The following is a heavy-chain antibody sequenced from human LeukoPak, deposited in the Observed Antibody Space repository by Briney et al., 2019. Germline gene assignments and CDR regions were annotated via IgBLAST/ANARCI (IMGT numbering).Heavy chain of an antibody. Sequence: PSETLSLSCTVSGGSISSSSYYWGWIRQPPGKGLEWIGYIHYSGSTNYNPSLKSRVTISVDTSKNQFSLKLSSVTAADTAVYYCARSAFDRSNYFDYWGQGTLVTVSS. CDR2: IHYSGST. CDR3: ARSAFDRSNYFDY. CDR1: GGSISSSSYY. D-gene: IGHD3-22*01. V-gene: IGHV4-61*05. J-gene: IGHJ4*02.